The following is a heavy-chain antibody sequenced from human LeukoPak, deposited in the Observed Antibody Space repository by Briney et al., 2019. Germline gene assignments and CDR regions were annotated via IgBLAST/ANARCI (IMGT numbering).Heavy chain of an antibody. CDR3: ARDQGGSGYYYMDV. CDR1: GGSISSGSYY. CDR2: IYTSGST. Sequence: SETLSLTCTVSGGSISSGSYYWSRIRQPAGKGLEWIGRIYTSGSTNYNPSLKSRVTISVDTSKNQFSLKLSSVTAADTAVYYCARDQGGSGYYYMDVWGKGTTVTVSS. J-gene: IGHJ6*03. V-gene: IGHV4-61*02. D-gene: IGHD3-16*01.